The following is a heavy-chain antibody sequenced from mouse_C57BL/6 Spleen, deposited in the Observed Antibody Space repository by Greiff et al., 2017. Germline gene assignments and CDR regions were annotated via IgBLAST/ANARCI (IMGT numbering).Heavy chain of an antibody. Sequence: VQLKESGPGLVKPSQSLSLTCSVTGYYITSGYYWNWIRQFPGNKLEWMGYISYDGSNKYNPSLQNRISITRDTSKNQFFLKLDSVTPKGTATYYCAREEHDYGNAMDYWGQGTSVTVSS. CDR2: ISYDGSN. CDR3: AREEHDYGNAMDY. D-gene: IGHD2-4*01. V-gene: IGHV3-6*01. CDR1: GYYITSGYY. J-gene: IGHJ4*01.